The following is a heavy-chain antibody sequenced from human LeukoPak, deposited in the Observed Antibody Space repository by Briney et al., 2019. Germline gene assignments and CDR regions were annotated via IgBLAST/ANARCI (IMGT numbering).Heavy chain of an antibody. CDR2: TYYSGST. J-gene: IGHJ4*02. CDR1: GGSISSSSYY. D-gene: IGHD3-10*01. CDR3: ARLPTMVRGIDY. Sequence: SETLSLTCTVSGGSISSSSYYWGWIRQPPGKGLEWIGSTYYSGSTYYNPSLKSRVTISVDTSKNQFSLKLSSVTAADTAVYYCARLPTMVRGIDYWGQGTLVTVSS. V-gene: IGHV4-39*07.